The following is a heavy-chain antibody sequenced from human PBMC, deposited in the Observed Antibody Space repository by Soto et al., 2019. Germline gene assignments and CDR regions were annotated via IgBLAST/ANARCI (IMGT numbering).Heavy chain of an antibody. CDR3: ARENYYDSSGYYYVRLDY. CDR2: IIPIFGTA. CDR1: GGTFSSYA. V-gene: IGHV1-69*13. Sequence: SVKVSCKASGGTFSSYAISWVRQAPGQGLEWMGGIIPIFGTANYAQKFQGRVTITADESTSTAYMELSSLRSEDTAVYYCARENYYDSSGYYYVRLDYWGQGTLVTVSS. D-gene: IGHD3-22*01. J-gene: IGHJ4*02.